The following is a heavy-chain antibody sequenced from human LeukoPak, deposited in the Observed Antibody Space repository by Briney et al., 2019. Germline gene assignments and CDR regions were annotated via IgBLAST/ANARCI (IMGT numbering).Heavy chain of an antibody. CDR2: IIPIFGTA. Sequence: SVKVSCKASGGTFSSYAISWVRQAPGQGLEWIGRIIPIFGTANYAQKFQGRVTITTDESTSTAYMELSSLRSEDTAVYYCARDLGDSYYYDSSGPSGVWYFDYWGQGTLVTVSS. CDR3: ARDLGDSYYYDSSGPSGVWYFDY. V-gene: IGHV1-69*05. J-gene: IGHJ4*02. CDR1: GGTFSSYA. D-gene: IGHD3-22*01.